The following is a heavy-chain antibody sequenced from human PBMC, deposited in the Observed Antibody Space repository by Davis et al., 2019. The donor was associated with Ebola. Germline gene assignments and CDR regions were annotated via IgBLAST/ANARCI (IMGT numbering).Heavy chain of an antibody. CDR3: ARGSPTGYYGLDV. CDR2: FHVSAGT. D-gene: IGHD2-15*01. V-gene: IGHV4-4*02. J-gene: IGHJ6*02. CDR1: GGPISDNHW. Sequence: GSLRLSCGVSGGPISDNHWWTWIRQPPGKGLEWIGEFHVSAGTHYNPSLKTRVTILVDQTKNQISLTLSSVTVADTAIYYCARGSPTGYYGLDVWGQGTAVIVSS.